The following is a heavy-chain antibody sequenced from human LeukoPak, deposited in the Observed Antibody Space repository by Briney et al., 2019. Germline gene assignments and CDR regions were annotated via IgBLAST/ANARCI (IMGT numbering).Heavy chain of an antibody. CDR3: ARTSPYSYGHPTDS. CDR2: IYYNGST. D-gene: IGHD5-18*01. V-gene: IGHV4-59*01. Sequence: SETLSLTCTVSGDSISNYYWSWIRQPPVKGLEWIGYIYYNGSTNYNPSLKSRVTISVDTSKNQFSLKLSSVTAADTAVHYCARTSPYSYGHPTDSWGQGTLVTVSS. J-gene: IGHJ4*02. CDR1: GDSISNYY.